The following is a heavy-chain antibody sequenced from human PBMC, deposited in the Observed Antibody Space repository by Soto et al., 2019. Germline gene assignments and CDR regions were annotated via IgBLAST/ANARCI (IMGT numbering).Heavy chain of an antibody. J-gene: IGHJ6*02. CDR1: GGTFSSHA. V-gene: IGHV1-69*13. CDR2: IIPIFGTA. Sequence: SVKVSCKASGGTFSSHAISWVRQAPGQGLEWMGGIIPIFGTANYAQKFQGRVTITADESTSTAYMELSSLRSEDTAVYYCARDSKKPSVVRRGMDVWGQGTTVTVSS. CDR3: ARDSKKPSVVRRGMDV. D-gene: IGHD2-15*01.